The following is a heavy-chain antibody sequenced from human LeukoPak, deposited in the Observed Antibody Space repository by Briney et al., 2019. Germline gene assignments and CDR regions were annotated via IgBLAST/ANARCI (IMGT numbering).Heavy chain of an antibody. J-gene: IGHJ3*02. CDR3: VKEEMGAHHAFDI. V-gene: IGHV3-64D*06. CDR1: GFTFSSYA. CDR2: ITSNGGNT. Sequence: PGVTLRLSCSASGFTFSSYAMHWVRQAPGKGLESVSAITSNGGNTYYADSVKGRFTISRDNSKNTLYLQMSSLRAEDTAVYYCVKEEMGAHHAFDIWGQGTMVTVSS. D-gene: IGHD1-26*01.